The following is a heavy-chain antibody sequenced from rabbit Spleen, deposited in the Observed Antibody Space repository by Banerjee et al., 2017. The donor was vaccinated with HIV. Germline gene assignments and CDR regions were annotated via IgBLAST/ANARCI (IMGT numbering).Heavy chain of an antibody. J-gene: IGHJ3*01. CDR1: GFDFSNYG. D-gene: IGHD2-1*01. Sequence: QEQLVESGGGLVQPGGSLKLSCKASGFDFSNYGVSWVRQAPGKGLEWIGYIDPVFGSTYYASWVNGRFTISSHNAQNTLYLQLNSLTAADTATYFCVRDSDDYGDYTRLDLWGPGTLVTVS. CDR3: VRDSDDYGDYTRLDL. V-gene: IGHV1S47*01. CDR2: IDPVFGST.